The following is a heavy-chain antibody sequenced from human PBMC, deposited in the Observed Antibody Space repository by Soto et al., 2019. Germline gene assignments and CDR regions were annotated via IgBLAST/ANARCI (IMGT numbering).Heavy chain of an antibody. J-gene: IGHJ4*02. CDR2: ISGSTNYT. Sequence: EVQLVESGGGLVKPGGSLRLSCAASGFTFSSYSMNWVRQAPGRGLEWVSSISGSTNYTYYADSVKGRFTISRDNAKNSLYLQMNSLRAEDTAVYLCARGDPRGGGSDYWGQGTLVTVSS. D-gene: IGHD3-10*01. CDR1: GFTFSSYS. V-gene: IGHV3-21*01. CDR3: ARGDPRGGGSDY.